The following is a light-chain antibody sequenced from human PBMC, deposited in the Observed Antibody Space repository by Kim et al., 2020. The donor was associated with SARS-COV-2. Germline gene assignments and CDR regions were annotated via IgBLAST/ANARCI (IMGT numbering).Light chain of an antibody. CDR3: CSYAGSREVV. J-gene: IGLJ2*01. CDR2: EVS. V-gene: IGLV2-23*02. CDR1: SSDVGSYNL. Sequence: GQSITISCTGTSSDVGSYNLVSWYQQHPGKAPKLMIYEVSKRPSGVSNRFSGSKSGNTASLTISGLQAEDEADYYCCSYAGSREVVFGGGTKLTVL.